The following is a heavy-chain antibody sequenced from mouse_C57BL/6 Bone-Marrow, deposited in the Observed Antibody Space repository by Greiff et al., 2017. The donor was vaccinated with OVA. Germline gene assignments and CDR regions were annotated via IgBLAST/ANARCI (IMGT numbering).Heavy chain of an antibody. J-gene: IGHJ2*01. V-gene: IGHV2-9-1*01. CDR3: ARASPYYYGSLYYFDY. CDR2: IWTGGGT. Sequence: QVQLKESGPGLVAPSQSLSITCTVSGFSLTSYAISWVRQPPGKGLEWLGVIWTGGGTNYNSALKSRLSISKDNSKSQVFLKMNSLQTDDTARYYCARASPYYYGSLYYFDYWGQGTTLTVSS. D-gene: IGHD1-1*01. CDR1: GFSLTSYA.